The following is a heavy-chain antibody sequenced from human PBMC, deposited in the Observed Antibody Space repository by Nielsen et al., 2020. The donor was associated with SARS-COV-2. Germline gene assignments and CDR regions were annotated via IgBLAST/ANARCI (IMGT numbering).Heavy chain of an antibody. Sequence: WLRQPPGKGLEWVALILYDGSKKYYAESVKGRFTISRDNSKNTLYLQMNSLRAEDTAVYYCASSESGYRYGHVAYYYYGMDVWGQGTTVTVSS. V-gene: IGHV3-30-3*01. J-gene: IGHJ6*02. CDR3: ASSESGYRYGHVAYYYYGMDV. D-gene: IGHD5-18*01. CDR2: ILYDGSKK.